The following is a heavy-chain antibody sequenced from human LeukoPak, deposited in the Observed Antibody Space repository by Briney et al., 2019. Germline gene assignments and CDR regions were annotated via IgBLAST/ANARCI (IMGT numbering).Heavy chain of an antibody. V-gene: IGHV1-8*01. CDR1: GYTFTSYD. CDR3: ASIFPLGWGILNYYYGMDV. D-gene: IGHD2-15*01. J-gene: IGHJ6*02. CDR2: RNPNSGNT. Sequence: GASVNLSCKASGYTFTSYDINWVRHATAQGLERMGCRNPNSGNTGYAQNFQGRVTMTRNTSISTAYIELSSLRSEDTTVYYDASIFPLGWGILNYYYGMDVWGQGTTVTVSS.